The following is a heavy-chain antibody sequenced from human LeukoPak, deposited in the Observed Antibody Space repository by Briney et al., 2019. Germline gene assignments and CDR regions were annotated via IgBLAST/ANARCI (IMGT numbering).Heavy chain of an antibody. CDR1: GFTFSSFA. CDR3: ARAFREAAAAFDF. J-gene: IGHJ4*02. D-gene: IGHD6-13*01. CDR2: IYSGGST. Sequence: PGGSLRLSCAASGFTFSSFAINWVRQAPGKGLEWVSVIYSGGSTYYADSVKGRFTISRDNSKNTLYLQMNSLRAEDTAVYYCARAFREAAAAFDFLGQGTLVTVSS. V-gene: IGHV3-53*01.